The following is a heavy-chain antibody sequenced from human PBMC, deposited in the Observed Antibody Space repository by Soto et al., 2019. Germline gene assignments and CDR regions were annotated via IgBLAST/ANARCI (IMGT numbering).Heavy chain of an antibody. CDR1: GYTFTSYG. CDR2: ISAYNGNT. Sequence: ASVKVSCKASGYTFTSYGISWVRQAPGQGLEWMGWISAYNGNTNYAQKLQGRVTMTTDTSTSTAYMELRSLRSDDTAVYYCARDRRRPPIWNYVLWLDPWGQGTLVTVSS. V-gene: IGHV1-18*01. D-gene: IGHD1-7*01. J-gene: IGHJ5*02. CDR3: ARDRRRPPIWNYVLWLDP.